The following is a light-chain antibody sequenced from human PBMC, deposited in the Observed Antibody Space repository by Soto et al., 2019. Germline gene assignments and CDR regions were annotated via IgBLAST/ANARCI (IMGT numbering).Light chain of an antibody. CDR2: ANS. CDR1: SSNIGAGYD. CDR3: QSYDSSLSGHVV. Sequence: QSVLTQPPSVSGAPGQRVTISCTGSSSNIGAGYDVHWYQQLPGTAPQLLIYANSNRPSGVPDRFSGSKSGTSASLAITGLQAEDEADYYCQSYDSSLSGHVVFGGGTKLTVL. V-gene: IGLV1-40*01. J-gene: IGLJ2*01.